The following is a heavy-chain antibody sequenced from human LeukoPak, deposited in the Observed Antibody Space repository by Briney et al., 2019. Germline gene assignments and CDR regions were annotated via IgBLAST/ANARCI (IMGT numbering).Heavy chain of an antibody. CDR2: ITPIFGTA. Sequence: GSSVKVSCKASGGTFSNYAINWVRQAPGQGLECMGGITPIFGTANYLQKFQGRVTITADESTRTAYMELSRLRSEDTAIYYCARASSDDTAMATPFAYWGQGTLVTVSS. J-gene: IGHJ4*02. CDR1: GGTFSNYA. V-gene: IGHV1-69*01. CDR3: ARASSDDTAMATPFAY. D-gene: IGHD5-18*01.